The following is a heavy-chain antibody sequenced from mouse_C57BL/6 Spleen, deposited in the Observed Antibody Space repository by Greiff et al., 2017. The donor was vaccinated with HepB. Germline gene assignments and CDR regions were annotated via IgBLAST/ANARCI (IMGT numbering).Heavy chain of an antibody. Sequence: EVKLQQSGPELVKPGASVKISCKASGYTFTDYYMNWVKQSHGKSLEWIGDINPNNGGTSYNQKFKGKATLTVDKSSSTAYMELRSLTSEDSAVYYCARHYGSSPRYFDVWGTGTTVTVSS. CDR1: GYTFTDYY. CDR3: ARHYGSSPRYFDV. V-gene: IGHV1-26*01. CDR2: INPNNGGT. J-gene: IGHJ1*03. D-gene: IGHD1-1*01.